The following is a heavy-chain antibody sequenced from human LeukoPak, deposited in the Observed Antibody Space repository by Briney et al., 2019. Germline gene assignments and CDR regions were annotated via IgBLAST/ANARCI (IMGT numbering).Heavy chain of an antibody. CDR3: ATADYYDSSGFDY. Sequence: PGGSLRLSCAASGFTFSSYGMHWVRQAPGKGLEWVAVISYDGSNKYYADSVKGRLTISRDNSKNTLYLQMNSLRAEDTAVYYCATADYYDSSGFDYWGQGTLVTVSS. CDR1: GFTFSSYG. CDR2: ISYDGSNK. D-gene: IGHD3-22*01. V-gene: IGHV3-30*03. J-gene: IGHJ4*02.